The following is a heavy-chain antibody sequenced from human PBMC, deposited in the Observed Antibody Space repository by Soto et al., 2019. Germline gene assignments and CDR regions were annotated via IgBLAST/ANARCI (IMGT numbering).Heavy chain of an antibody. D-gene: IGHD3-22*01. CDR1: GGSISSGGYY. CDR3: ARGYDSGSYYLALPI. CDR2: IYYSGTT. V-gene: IGHV4-31*03. Sequence: QVQLQESGPGLVKPSQTLSLTCTVSGGSISSGGYYWSWIRQYPGKGLEWIGCIYYSGTTYHXPSLTRRVTRXXDXSXXQSSLKLSSVTAADTAVYYCARGYDSGSYYLALPIWGQGTLVTVSS. J-gene: IGHJ4*02.